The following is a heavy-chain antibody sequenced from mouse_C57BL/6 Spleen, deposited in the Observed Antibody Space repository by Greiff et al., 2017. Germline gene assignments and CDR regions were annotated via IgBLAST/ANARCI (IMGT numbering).Heavy chain of an antibody. Sequence: QVQLKQSGPELVKPGASVKISCKASGYSFTSYYIHWVKQRPGQGLEWIGWIYPGSGNTKYNEKFKGKATLTADTSSSTAYMQLSSLTSEDSAVYYCARDYGSSLAWFAYWGQGTLVTVSA. J-gene: IGHJ3*01. CDR2: IYPGSGNT. CDR3: ARDYGSSLAWFAY. D-gene: IGHD1-1*01. V-gene: IGHV1-66*01. CDR1: GYSFTSYY.